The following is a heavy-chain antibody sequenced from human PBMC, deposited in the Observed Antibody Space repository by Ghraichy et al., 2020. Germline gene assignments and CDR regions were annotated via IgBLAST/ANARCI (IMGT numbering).Heavy chain of an antibody. Sequence: RHPISYAFDCIKRIHSSGSTYYNPSLKSRVTMSVDTSNNQFSLNLRSVTAADTAVYYCAREDIWYCSGGSCYGHRWFDPWG. D-gene: IGHD2-15*01. CDR3: AREDIWYCSGGSCYGHRWFDP. J-gene: IGHJ5*02. V-gene: IGHV4-4*07. CDR2: IHSSGST.